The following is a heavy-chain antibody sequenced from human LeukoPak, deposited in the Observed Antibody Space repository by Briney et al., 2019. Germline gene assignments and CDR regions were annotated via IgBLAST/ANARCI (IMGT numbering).Heavy chain of an antibody. J-gene: IGHJ4*02. CDR2: IYHSGST. V-gene: IGHV4-38-2*02. Sequence: SETLSLTCAVSGYSISSGYYWGWIRQPPGKGLEWIGSIYHSGSTYYNPSLKSRVTISVDTSKNQFSLKLSSVTAADTAVYYCARDIDSDYYDSSGYYDYWGQGTLVTVSS. CDR3: ARDIDSDYYDSSGYYDY. D-gene: IGHD3-22*01. CDR1: GYSISSGYY.